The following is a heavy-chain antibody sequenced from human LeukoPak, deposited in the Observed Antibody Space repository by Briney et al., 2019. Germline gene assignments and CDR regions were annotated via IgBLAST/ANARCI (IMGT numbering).Heavy chain of an antibody. CDR3: ARGARVVPAAIGVY. D-gene: IGHD2-2*01. CDR2: MNPNSGNT. J-gene: IGHJ4*02. CDR1: GYTFTSYD. V-gene: IGHV1-8*01. Sequence: ASVKVSCKASGYTFTSYDINWVRQATGQGLEWMGWMNPNSGNTGYAQKFQGRVTMTRNTSIRTAYMELSSLRSEDTAVYYCARGARVVPAAIGVYWGQGTLVTVSS.